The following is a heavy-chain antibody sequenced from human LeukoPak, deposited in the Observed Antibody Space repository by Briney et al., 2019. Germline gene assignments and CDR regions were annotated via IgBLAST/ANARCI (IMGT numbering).Heavy chain of an antibody. V-gene: IGHV3-11*01. J-gene: IGHJ4*02. CDR1: GFTFSDYY. Sequence: PGGSLRLSCAASGFTFSDYYMSWIRQAPRKGLEWVSYISSSGSTIYYADSVKGRFTISRDNAKNSLYLQMNSLRAEDTAVYYCARVGSDDSAPFDYWGQGTLVTVSS. CDR3: ARVGSDDSAPFDY. D-gene: IGHD3-16*01. CDR2: ISSSGSTI.